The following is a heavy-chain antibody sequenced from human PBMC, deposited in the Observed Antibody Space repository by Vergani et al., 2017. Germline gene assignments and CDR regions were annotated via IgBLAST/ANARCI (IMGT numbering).Heavy chain of an antibody. V-gene: IGHV3-43D*04. CDR1: GFTFDDSA. Sequence: AASGFTFDDSAMHWVRQAPGKGLEWVSLISWDGGSTYYADSVKGRFTISRDNSKNSLYLQMNSLRAEDTALYYCAKDGTGGFDYWGQGTLVTVSS. D-gene: IGHD7-27*01. CDR3: AKDGTGGFDY. J-gene: IGHJ4*02. CDR2: ISWDGGST.